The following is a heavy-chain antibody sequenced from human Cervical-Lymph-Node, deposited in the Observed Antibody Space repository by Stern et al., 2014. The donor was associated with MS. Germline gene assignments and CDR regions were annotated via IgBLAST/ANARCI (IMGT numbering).Heavy chain of an antibody. CDR3: VREFNSDTSGYYFYY. D-gene: IGHD3-22*01. Sequence: VQLEESGAEVKKPGSSVKVSCKASGGTFSSYGISWVRQSPGQGLEWMGGIIPIFGRANYAQKLQGRVTITADESTTTAYMELSSLRSEDTAVYYCVREFNSDTSGYYFYYWGQGTLVTVSS. CDR1: GGTFSSYG. CDR2: IIPIFGRA. V-gene: IGHV1-69*01. J-gene: IGHJ4*02.